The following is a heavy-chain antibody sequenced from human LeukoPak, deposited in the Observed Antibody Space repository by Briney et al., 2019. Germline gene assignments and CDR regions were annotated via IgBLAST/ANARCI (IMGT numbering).Heavy chain of an antibody. J-gene: IGHJ4*03. V-gene: IGHV3-73*01. CDR3: IRGSGQDSI. D-gene: IGHD3-3*01. CDR1: VYTFSDSA. Sequence: GWSLRLSCAASVYTFSDSAVHWVLQVSAKGLEGGARVSSKSNKYATAYAASVKGTLTISRDDSQNTPYLQMNSLKSEHMAVLYCIRGSGQDSIWGQGTPVTVSS. CDR2: VSSKSNKYAT.